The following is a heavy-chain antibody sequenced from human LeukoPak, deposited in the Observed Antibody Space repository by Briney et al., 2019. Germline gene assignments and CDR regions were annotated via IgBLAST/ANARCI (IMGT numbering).Heavy chain of an antibody. CDR2: IKRDGSDT. D-gene: IGHD3-22*01. J-gene: IGHJ4*02. CDR3: ARDANYYDSRGENYFTS. V-gene: IGHV3-7*01. Sequence: GGSLRLSCAASGFSFNSYWMSWVRQAPGKGLEWVANIKRDGSDTYYVDSVKGRFTISRDNAKNSLYLQLSSPRAEDTAVYYCARDANYYDSRGENYFTSWGQGTLVTVSS. CDR1: GFSFNSYW.